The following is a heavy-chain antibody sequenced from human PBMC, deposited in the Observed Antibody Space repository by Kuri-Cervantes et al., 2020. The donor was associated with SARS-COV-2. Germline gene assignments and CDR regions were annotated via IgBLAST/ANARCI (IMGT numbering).Heavy chain of an antibody. V-gene: IGHV3-30*02. CDR1: GFTFSSYG. CDR2: IRYDGSNK. J-gene: IGHJ4*02. Sequence: GGSLRLSCAASGFTFSSYGMHWVRQAPGKGLEWVAFIRYDGSNKYCADSVKGRFTISRDNSKNTLYLQMNSLRAEDTAVYYCAKGIAVATGYFDYWGQGTLVTVSS. D-gene: IGHD6-19*01. CDR3: AKGIAVATGYFDY.